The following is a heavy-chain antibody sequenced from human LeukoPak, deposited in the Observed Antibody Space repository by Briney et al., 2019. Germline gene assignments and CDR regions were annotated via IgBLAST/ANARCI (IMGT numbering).Heavy chain of an antibody. D-gene: IGHD3-9*01. V-gene: IGHV1-58*02. Sequence: SVKVSCKASGFTFTSSAMQWVRQARGQRLEWMGWIVVGSGNTNYAQKFQERVTITRDMSTSTAYMELSILRSEDTAVYYCAATLRYFDWLFPGGPDRYYYGMDVWGQGTTVTVSS. CDR1: GFTFTSSA. CDR2: IVVGSGNT. J-gene: IGHJ6*02. CDR3: AATLRYFDWLFPGGPDRYYYGMDV.